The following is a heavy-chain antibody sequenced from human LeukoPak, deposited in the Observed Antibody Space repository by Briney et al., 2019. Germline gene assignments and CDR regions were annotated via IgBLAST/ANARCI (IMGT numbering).Heavy chain of an antibody. CDR1: GFTFSSYG. J-gene: IGHJ4*02. CDR2: IRDDGTKQ. CDR3: ARDRFLYCSGGSCYPSWDYYFDY. D-gene: IGHD2-15*01. Sequence: GGSLRLSCAASGFTFSSYGMHWVRQAPGKGLEWVTYIRDDGTKQYYTDSVKGRFTISRDNSMNTLYLQMNSLRAEDTAVYYCARDRFLYCSGGSCYPSWDYYFDYWGQGTLVTVSS. V-gene: IGHV3-30*02.